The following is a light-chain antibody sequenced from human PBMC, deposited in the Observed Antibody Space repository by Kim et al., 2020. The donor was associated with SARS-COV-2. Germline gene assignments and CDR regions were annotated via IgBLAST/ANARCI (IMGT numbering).Light chain of an antibody. CDR3: QQRNKWPRT. CDR2: DAS. CDR1: QSISTD. Sequence: LSPGQRATLSCRASQSISTDLAGYQQKPGQAPRLFIYDASNRATGIPARFIGSGSGTVFTLTVSSLEPEDSAIYHCQQRNKWPRTFGQGTKVDIK. J-gene: IGKJ1*01. V-gene: IGKV3-11*01.